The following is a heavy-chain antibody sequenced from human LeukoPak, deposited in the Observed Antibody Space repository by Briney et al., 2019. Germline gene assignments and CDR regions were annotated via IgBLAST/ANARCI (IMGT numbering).Heavy chain of an antibody. CDR3: GYTNNFYH. V-gene: IGHV3-7*01. Sequence: GGSLRLSCVASGFTFSSYALTWVRQAPGQGLEWVANIKHDGREKYYVDSVKGRFTISRDDGQNSLSLHMNSVRAEDTAIYYCGYTNNFYHWGQGALVVVSA. J-gene: IGHJ4*02. CDR1: GFTFSSYA. D-gene: IGHD3-16*02. CDR2: IKHDGREK.